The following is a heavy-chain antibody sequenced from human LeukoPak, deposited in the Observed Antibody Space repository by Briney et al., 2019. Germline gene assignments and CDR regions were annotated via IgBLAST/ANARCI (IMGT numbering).Heavy chain of an antibody. CDR3: ARDRYGVRGGSGGGSDYYYYYYMDV. D-gene: IGHD6-19*01. CDR2: ISGSGGST. J-gene: IGHJ6*03. Sequence: PGGSLRLSCAASGFTVSTNYMSWVRQAPEKGLEWVSDISGSGGSTYYADSVKGRFTISRDNSKNTLYLQMNSLRAEDTAVYYCARDRYGVRGGSGGGSDYYYYYYMDVWGKGTTVTVSS. V-gene: IGHV3-53*01. CDR1: GFTVSTNY.